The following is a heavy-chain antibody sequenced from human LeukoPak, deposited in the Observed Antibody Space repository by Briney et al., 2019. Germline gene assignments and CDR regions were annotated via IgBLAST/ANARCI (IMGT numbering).Heavy chain of an antibody. CDR3: ARDRVAATLVDY. D-gene: IGHD2-15*01. V-gene: IGHV4-38-2*02. CDR2: IYHSGST. Sequence: SETLSLTCTVSGYSISSGYYWGWIRQPPGKGLEWIGSIYHSGSTYYNPSLKSRVTISVDTSKNQFSLKLSSVTAADTAVYYCARDRVAATLVDYWGQGTLVTVSS. CDR1: GYSISSGYY. J-gene: IGHJ4*02.